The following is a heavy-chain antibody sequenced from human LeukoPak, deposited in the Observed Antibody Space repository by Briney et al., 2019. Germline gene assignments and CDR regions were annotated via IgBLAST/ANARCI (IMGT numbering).Heavy chain of an antibody. V-gene: IGHV4-39*02. Sequence: SETLSLTCTVSGDSTSSDRYYGGWVRQPPGKGLEWIGNIYYSGSTYYNPSLKSRVTMSVDTSKNQFFLKLNSETAADTAVYYCARGRPYSGGYHLDYWGQGTLVTVS. CDR2: IYYSGST. CDR3: ARGRPYSGGYHLDY. CDR1: GDSTSSDRYY. J-gene: IGHJ4*02. D-gene: IGHD1-26*01.